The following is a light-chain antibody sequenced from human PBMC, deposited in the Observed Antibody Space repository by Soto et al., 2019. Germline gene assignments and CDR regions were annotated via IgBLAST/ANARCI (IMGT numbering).Light chain of an antibody. Sequence: EIVMTQSPVTLSVSPGAXATLSCRASQSVSSDLAWYQQKRGQAPRLLIYGASTRAIGIPVRFSGSGSGTECTLTISSLQSEDVAVYYCQQYNKWPRTLGQGTKVDIK. J-gene: IGKJ1*01. CDR3: QQYNKWPRT. CDR1: QSVSSD. CDR2: GAS. V-gene: IGKV3-15*01.